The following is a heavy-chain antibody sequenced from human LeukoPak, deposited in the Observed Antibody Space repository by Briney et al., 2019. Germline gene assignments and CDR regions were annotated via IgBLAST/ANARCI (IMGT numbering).Heavy chain of an antibody. Sequence: GGSLRLSCAASGFPFSSYWMSWVRQAPGKGLEWVANIKQDGSEKYYADSVKGRFTISRDNAKNSLYLQMNSLRAEDTAVYYCASPVADGGYWGQGTLVTVSS. CDR2: IKQDGSEK. J-gene: IGHJ4*02. D-gene: IGHD6-19*01. CDR3: ASPVADGGY. V-gene: IGHV3-7*01. CDR1: GFPFSSYW.